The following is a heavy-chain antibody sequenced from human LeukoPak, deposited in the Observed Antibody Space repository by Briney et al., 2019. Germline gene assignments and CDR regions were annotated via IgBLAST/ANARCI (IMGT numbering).Heavy chain of an antibody. V-gene: IGHV3-73*01. Sequence: GGSLRLSCAASGFTFSGPGMHWVRQASGKGLEWIGRIRTKVNSYATAYAASVKGRFTISRDDSKNTAYLQMDSLKTEDTAVYYCSRGISGYGMDVWGQGTTVTVSS. CDR1: GFTFSGPG. J-gene: IGHJ6*02. CDR2: IRTKVNSYAT. CDR3: SRGISGYGMDV. D-gene: IGHD6-13*01.